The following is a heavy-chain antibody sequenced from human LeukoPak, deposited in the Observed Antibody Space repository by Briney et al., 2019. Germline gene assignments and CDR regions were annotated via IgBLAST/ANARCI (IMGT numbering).Heavy chain of an antibody. V-gene: IGHV3-53*01. CDR3: ASGSGSYRTPYYYIDV. J-gene: IGHJ6*03. CDR1: GFTVSSNY. CDR2: IYSGGST. Sequence: GGSLRLSCVASGFTVSSNYMSWVRQAPGKGLEWVSAIYSGGSTYYADSVKGRFTISSDNSKNTLYLQMNSLRAEDTAVYYCASGSGSYRTPYYYIDVWGTGTTVTVSS. D-gene: IGHD3-10*01.